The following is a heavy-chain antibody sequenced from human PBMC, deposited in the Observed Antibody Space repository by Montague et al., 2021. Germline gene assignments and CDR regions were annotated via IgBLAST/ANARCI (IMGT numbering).Heavy chain of an antibody. CDR3: ASDRGPFDY. CDR2: VRHIGST. V-gene: IGHV4-34*01. Sequence: SETLSLTCGVYGGSLSEYYWTWIRQSPEKGLEWIGEVRHIGSTNYNSSLKSRVTMSVDKSKNQFSLKLRSVTAADTAVYCCASDRGPFDYWGQGTVVTVSS. CDR1: GGSLSEYY. J-gene: IGHJ4*02. D-gene: IGHD3-10*01.